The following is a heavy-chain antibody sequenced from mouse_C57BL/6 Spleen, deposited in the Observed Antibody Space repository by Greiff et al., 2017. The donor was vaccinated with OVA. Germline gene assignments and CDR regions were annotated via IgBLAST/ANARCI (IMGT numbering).Heavy chain of an antibody. CDR3: ARGGDYDGSYYAMDY. D-gene: IGHD2-4*01. J-gene: IGHJ4*01. CDR2: INYDGSST. CDR1: GFTFSDYY. Sequence: EVMLVESEGGLVQPGSSMKLSCTASGFTFSDYYMAWVRQVPEKGLEWVANINYDGSSTYYLDSLKSRFIISRDNAKNILYLQMSSLKSEDTSTYYCARGGDYDGSYYAMDYWGQGTSVTVSS. V-gene: IGHV5-16*01.